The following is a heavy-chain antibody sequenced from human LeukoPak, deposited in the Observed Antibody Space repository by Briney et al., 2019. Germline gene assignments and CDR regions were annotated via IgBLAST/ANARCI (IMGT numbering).Heavy chain of an antibody. J-gene: IGHJ6*03. CDR1: GGSISSYY. V-gene: IGHV4-59*01. CDR2: IYYSGST. CDR3: ARGGSYYDFWSGYYDYYYYMDV. Sequence: SETLSLTCTVSGGSISSYYWSWIRQPPGKGLEWIGYIYYSGSTNHNPSLKSRVTISVDTSKNQFSLRLTSVTAADTAVYYCARGGSYYDFWSGYYDYYYYMDVWGKGTTVTVSS. D-gene: IGHD3-3*01.